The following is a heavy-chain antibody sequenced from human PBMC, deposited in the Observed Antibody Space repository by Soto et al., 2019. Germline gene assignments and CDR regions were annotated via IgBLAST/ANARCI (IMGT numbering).Heavy chain of an antibody. CDR2: ISGSGGHT. V-gene: IGHV3-11*06. Sequence: VGSLRLSCAASGFMFSDYYMSWIRQAPVKGLEWVSFISGSGGHTHYADSSKVRFTISRDNAQNSVSLQMNSLRAEDRGVYYCARSLGLAAAGGLDNWGQGALVTVSS. CDR1: GFMFSDYY. D-gene: IGHD6-13*01. J-gene: IGHJ4*02. CDR3: ARSLGLAAAGGLDN.